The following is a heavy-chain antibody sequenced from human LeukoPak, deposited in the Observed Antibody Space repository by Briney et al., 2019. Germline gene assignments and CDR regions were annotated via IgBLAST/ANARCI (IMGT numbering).Heavy chain of an antibody. J-gene: IGHJ6*03. V-gene: IGHV5-51*01. CDR1: WYGFTSYW. CDR3: ARLPTGRSYYYYSMDV. D-gene: IGHD3-10*01. CDR2: FYSGDSDT. Sequence: GGALEISLQGPWYGFTSYWMGWVRPVPGKGLGWMGIFYSGDSDTRYSPSFQGQVTTSPDKSISTAYLQWSSLKASDTAMYYCARLPTGRSYYYYSMDVWGKGTTVTVSS.